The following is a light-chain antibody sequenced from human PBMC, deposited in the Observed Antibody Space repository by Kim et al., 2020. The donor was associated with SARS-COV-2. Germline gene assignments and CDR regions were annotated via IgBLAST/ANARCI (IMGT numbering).Light chain of an antibody. V-gene: IGLV6-57*04. CDR2: EDN. CDR1: SGSIASNY. Sequence: NFMLTQPHSVSESPGKTVTISCTRSSGSIASNYVQWYQQRPGSAPTTVIYEDNQRPSGVPDRFSGSIDSSSNSASLTISGLKTEDEADYYCQSYDSSNRNWGVGGGTQLTVL. J-gene: IGLJ3*02. CDR3: QSYDSSNRNWG.